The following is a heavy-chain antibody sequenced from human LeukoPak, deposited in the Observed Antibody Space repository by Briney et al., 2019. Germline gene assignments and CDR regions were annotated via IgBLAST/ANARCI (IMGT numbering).Heavy chain of an antibody. CDR2: IYTSGST. CDR3: ARGVLTMIVVVFNWFDP. Sequence: SETLSLTCTVSGGSISSYYWSWIRQPAGKGLEWIGRIYTSGSTNYNPSLKSRVTISVDTSKNQFSLKLSSVTAADTAVYYCARGVLTMIVVVFNWFDPWGQGTLVTVSS. D-gene: IGHD3-22*01. V-gene: IGHV4-4*07. J-gene: IGHJ5*02. CDR1: GGSISSYY.